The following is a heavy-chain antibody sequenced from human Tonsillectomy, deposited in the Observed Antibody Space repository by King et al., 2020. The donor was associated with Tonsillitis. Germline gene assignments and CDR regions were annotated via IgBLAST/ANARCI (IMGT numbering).Heavy chain of an antibody. D-gene: IGHD2-21*01. CDR3: AKDLANCGDNCFLNAFDI. V-gene: IGHV3-23*04. J-gene: IGHJ3*02. CDR2: TSGSGRTT. CDR1: GFTFSSYA. Sequence: DVQLVESGGGLIQPGGSLRLSCAASGFTFSSYAMSWVRQAPGKGLEWVSATSGSGRTTYYADSVRGRFTISRDNSKNTLYLEMNSLRAEDTAVFYCAKDLANCGDNCFLNAFDIWGQGTMVTVSS.